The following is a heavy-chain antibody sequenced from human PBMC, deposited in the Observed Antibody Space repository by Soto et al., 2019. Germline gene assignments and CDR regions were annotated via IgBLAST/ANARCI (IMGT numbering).Heavy chain of an antibody. Sequence: EVQLVESGGGLVQPGRSLRLSCAASGFTFDDYAMHWVRQAPGQGLEWVSGISWNSGRIGYADSVKGRFTISRDNAKNSLFLQMISLRVEDTALYYCVKDSAGSCCTFYLDYWGQGALVTVSS. V-gene: IGHV3-9*01. CDR3: VKDSAGSCCTFYLDY. J-gene: IGHJ4*02. CDR2: ISWNSGRI. CDR1: GFTFDDYA. D-gene: IGHD2-15*01.